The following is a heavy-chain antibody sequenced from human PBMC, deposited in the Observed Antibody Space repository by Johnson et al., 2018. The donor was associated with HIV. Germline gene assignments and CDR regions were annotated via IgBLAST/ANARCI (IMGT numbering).Heavy chain of an antibody. CDR2: ISWNSGSI. D-gene: IGHD6-19*01. CDR1: EFSFSTYA. CDR3: AKGTGSGWSGSLDAFDI. Sequence: VQLVESGGGVVQPERSLRLSCAASEFSFSTYAMRWVRLAPGKGLEWASGISWNSGSIAYADSVKGRFTTSRDNSKNSLYLQMNSLRAEDTALYYCAKGTGSGWSGSLDAFDIWGQGTMVTVSS. J-gene: IGHJ3*02. V-gene: IGHV3-9*01.